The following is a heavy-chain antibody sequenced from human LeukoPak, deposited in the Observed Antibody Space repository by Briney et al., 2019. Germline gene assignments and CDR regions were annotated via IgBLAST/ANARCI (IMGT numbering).Heavy chain of an antibody. Sequence: ASVKVSCKASGYTFTSYYTHWVRQAPGQGLEWMGIINPSGGSTSYAQKFQGRVTMTRDMSTSTVYMELSSLRSEDTAVYYCVGGFNAFDIWGQGTMVTVSS. J-gene: IGHJ3*02. CDR1: GYTFTSYY. V-gene: IGHV1-46*01. CDR2: INPSGGST. CDR3: VGGFNAFDI. D-gene: IGHD3-16*01.